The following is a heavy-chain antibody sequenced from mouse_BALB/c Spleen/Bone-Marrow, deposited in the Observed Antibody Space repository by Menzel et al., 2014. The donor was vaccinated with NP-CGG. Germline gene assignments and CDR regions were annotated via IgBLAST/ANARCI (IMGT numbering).Heavy chain of an antibody. CDR2: IDPANGNT. CDR3: ASYVYGYFFDY. D-gene: IGHD2-2*01. Sequence: EVQLQQSGAELVKSGASVKLSCTASGFNIKETYMHWVKQRPEQGLEWIGRIDPANGNTKYDPKFQGKATITADTSSNTAYLQLSSLTSEDTAVYYCASYVYGYFFDYWGQGTTLPVSS. J-gene: IGHJ2*01. CDR1: GFNIKETY. V-gene: IGHV14-3*02.